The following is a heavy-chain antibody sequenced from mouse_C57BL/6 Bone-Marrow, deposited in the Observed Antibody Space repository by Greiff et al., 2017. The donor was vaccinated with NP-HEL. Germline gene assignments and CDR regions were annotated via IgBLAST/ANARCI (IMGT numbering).Heavy chain of an antibody. D-gene: IGHD2-4*01. CDR1: GFSLTSYG. CDR2: IWSGGST. Sequence: QVQLQQSGPGLVQPSQSLSITCTVSGFSLTSYGVHWVRQSPGKGLEWLGVIWSGGSTDYNAAFISSMSTCKDNSKTQVFFKMNSLQAYDTAIYYCARIDYDGIDYWGQGTTLTVSS. V-gene: IGHV2-2*01. CDR3: ARIDYDGIDY. J-gene: IGHJ2*01.